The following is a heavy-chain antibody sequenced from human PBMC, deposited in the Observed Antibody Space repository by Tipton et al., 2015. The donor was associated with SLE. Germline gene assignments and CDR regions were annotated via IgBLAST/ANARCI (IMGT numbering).Heavy chain of an antibody. Sequence: TLSLTCTVSGGSVSSGSYYWSWIRQPPGKGLEWIGYIYYSGSTNYNPSLKSRVTISVDTSKNQFSLKLSSVTAADTAIYYCARDAPMGIWGQGTLVTVSS. CDR2: IYYSGST. CDR3: ARDAPMGI. J-gene: IGHJ4*02. D-gene: IGHD3-10*01. V-gene: IGHV4-61*01. CDR1: GGSVSSGSYY.